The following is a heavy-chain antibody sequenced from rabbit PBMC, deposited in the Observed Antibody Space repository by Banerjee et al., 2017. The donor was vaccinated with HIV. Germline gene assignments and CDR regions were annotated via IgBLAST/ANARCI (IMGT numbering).Heavy chain of an antibody. CDR3: ARGSTAYSYAQDL. Sequence: QEQLEESGGDLVKPEGSLTLTCTASGFSFSNGYVMCWVRQAPGKGLEWIACIYTISSTTYYASWAKGRFTISKASSTTVTLQMTSLTAADTATYFCARGSTAYSYAQDLWGQGTLVTVS. V-gene: IGHV1S45*01. D-gene: IGHD6-1*01. CDR2: IYTISSTT. J-gene: IGHJ4*01. CDR1: GFSFSNGYV.